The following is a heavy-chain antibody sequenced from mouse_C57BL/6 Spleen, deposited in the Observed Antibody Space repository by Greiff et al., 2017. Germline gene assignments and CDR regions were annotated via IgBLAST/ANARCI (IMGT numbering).Heavy chain of an antibody. CDR3: ARSNYGRAMDY. CDR1: GFTFSSYG. Sequence: EVKLVESGGDLVKPGGSLKLSCAASGFTFSSYGMSWVRQTPDKRLEWVATISSGGSYTYYPDSVKGRFTISRDNAKNTRYLQMSSLKSEDTAMYYCARSNYGRAMDYWGQGTSVTVSS. V-gene: IGHV5-6*01. J-gene: IGHJ4*01. CDR2: ISSGGSYT. D-gene: IGHD2-5*01.